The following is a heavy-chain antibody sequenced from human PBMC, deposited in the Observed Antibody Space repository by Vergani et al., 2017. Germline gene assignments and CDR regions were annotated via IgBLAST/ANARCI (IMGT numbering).Heavy chain of an antibody. V-gene: IGHV3-72*01. CDR1: GFTLSDHV. D-gene: IGHD6-13*01. CDR3: ATLPLQTQQQVTS. CDR2: SRNKARSATT. J-gene: IGHJ5*02. Sequence: EVQLVESGGGLVQPGGSLRLSYAASGFTLSDHVMDWVRQGPGKGLEWVGRSRNKARSATTEYSASVKGRFTISRYDSRNSLYLQMNSLKTEDTAVYYCATLPLQTQQQVTSWGQGTLVTVSS.